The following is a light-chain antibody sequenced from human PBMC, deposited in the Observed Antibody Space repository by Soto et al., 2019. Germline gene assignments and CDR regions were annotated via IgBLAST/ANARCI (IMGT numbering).Light chain of an antibody. J-gene: IGKJ5*01. CDR1: QSISSW. V-gene: IGKV1-12*01. Sequence: DIPMTQSPSSVSASVGDRVTITCRASQSISSWLAWYQQKPGTVPKLPIYAASSLQSGVPSRFSGSGAGTEFTLTITSLQPEDFGTYYCQQGDSFPITFGQGTRLEIK. CDR3: QQGDSFPIT. CDR2: AAS.